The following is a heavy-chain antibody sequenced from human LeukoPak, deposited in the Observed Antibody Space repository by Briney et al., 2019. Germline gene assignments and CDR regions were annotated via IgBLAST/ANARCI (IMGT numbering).Heavy chain of an antibody. CDR1: GFSISTYS. CDR3: ASWVGRDY. D-gene: IGHD2-15*01. CDR2: IKQDGSEE. Sequence: GGSLRLSCAASGFSISTYSMTWVRQAPGKGLEWVANIKQDGSEEYYVDSVKGRLTVSRDNAKNSLYLQMNSLRAEDTAVYYCASWVGRDYWGQGTLVTVSS. V-gene: IGHV3-7*01. J-gene: IGHJ4*02.